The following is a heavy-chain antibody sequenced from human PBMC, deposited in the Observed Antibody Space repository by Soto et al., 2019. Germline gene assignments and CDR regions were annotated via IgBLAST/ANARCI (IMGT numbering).Heavy chain of an antibody. CDR1: GYPFSRHW. D-gene: IGHD1-26*01. J-gene: IGHJ3*02. CDR3: ARPRSMSSSGFDI. Sequence: EVQLVESGGGLVQPGGSLRLSCAASGYPFSRHWIHWVRQAPGQGPVGVSRISPDGTVKDYADFVEGRFTISRDNAQNTLYLQMSSLRAEDTAVYYCARPRSMSSSGFDIWGQGTMVIVSS. V-gene: IGHV3-74*01. CDR2: ISPDGTVK.